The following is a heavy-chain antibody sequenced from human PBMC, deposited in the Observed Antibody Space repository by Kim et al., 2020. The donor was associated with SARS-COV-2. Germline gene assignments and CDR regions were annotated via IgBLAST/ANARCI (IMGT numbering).Heavy chain of an antibody. CDR1: GFTFSSYA. Sequence: GGSLRLSCAASGFTFSSYAMHWVRQAPGKGLEWVAVISYDGSNKYYADSVKGRFTISRDNSKNTLYLQMNSLRAEDTAVYYCARDRGYCSGGSCYSLIYYYYGMDVWGQGTTVTVSS. J-gene: IGHJ6*02. D-gene: IGHD2-15*01. CDR2: ISYDGSNK. CDR3: ARDRGYCSGGSCYSLIYYYYGMDV. V-gene: IGHV3-30*04.